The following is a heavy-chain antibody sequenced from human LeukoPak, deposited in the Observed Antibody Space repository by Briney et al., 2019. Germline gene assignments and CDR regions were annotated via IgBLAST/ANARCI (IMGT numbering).Heavy chain of an antibody. V-gene: IGHV3-48*03. D-gene: IGHD6-19*01. J-gene: IGHJ4*02. CDR3: AKDVVGQQWVENY. Sequence: GGSLRLSCAASGFTFSSYEMNWVRQAPGKGLEWVSYISSSGSTIYYADSVKGRFTISRDNSKSTLYLQVNNLRLEDTAVYYCAKDVVGQQWVENYWGQGTLVTVSS. CDR1: GFTFSSYE. CDR2: ISSSGSTI.